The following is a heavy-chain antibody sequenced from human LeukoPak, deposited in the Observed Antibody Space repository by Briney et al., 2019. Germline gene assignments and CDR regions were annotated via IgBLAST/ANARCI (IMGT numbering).Heavy chain of an antibody. D-gene: IGHD1-26*01. Sequence: VASVKVSCKASGYTFTSYDINWVRQATGQGLEWMGWMNPNCGNTGYAQKFQGTVNITKNTSLSTAHMELSSLKSEDTAVYYCATLPYSGSYAFYWFDPWGQGTLVTVSS. CDR2: MNPNCGNT. J-gene: IGHJ5*02. CDR3: ATLPYSGSYAFYWFDP. V-gene: IGHV1-8*03. CDR1: GYTFTSYD.